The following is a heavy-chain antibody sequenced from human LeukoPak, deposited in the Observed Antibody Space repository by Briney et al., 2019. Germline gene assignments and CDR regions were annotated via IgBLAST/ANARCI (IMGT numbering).Heavy chain of an antibody. CDR2: IYYSGNT. D-gene: IGHD6-6*01. CDR3: ARHGTGSSTFFDY. CDR1: GGSIIGYY. J-gene: IGHJ4*02. V-gene: IGHV4-59*08. Sequence: SETLSLTFKVSGGSIIGYYWSWIRQPPGKRLECIAYIYYSGNTYYNPSLQSRVTISVDSSKNQFSLKLSSVTAADTAVYHCARHGTGSSTFFDYWGQGTLVTVSS.